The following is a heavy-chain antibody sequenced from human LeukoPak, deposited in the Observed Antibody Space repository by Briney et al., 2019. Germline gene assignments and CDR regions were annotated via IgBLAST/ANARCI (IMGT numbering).Heavy chain of an antibody. CDR1: GFTFSTYW. Sequence: PRGPLRLSCAASGFTFSTYWMSWVRQAPGKGLEWVANINQDGSEKHYVDSVKGRFTISRDNAKNSLYLQMYSLRAEDTAVYYCARDIRSPVTYWGQGTLVTVSS. V-gene: IGHV3-7*04. D-gene: IGHD2-21*01. CDR2: INQDGSEK. J-gene: IGHJ4*02. CDR3: ARDIRSPVTY.